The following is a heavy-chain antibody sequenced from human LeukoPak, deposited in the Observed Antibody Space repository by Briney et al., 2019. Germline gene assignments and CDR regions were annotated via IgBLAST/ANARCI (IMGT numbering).Heavy chain of an antibody. CDR2: ISYDGSNK. J-gene: IGHJ6*02. CDR1: GFTFSSYG. Sequence: PGRSLRLSCAASGFTFSSYGMHWVCQAPGKGLEWVAVISYDGSNKYYADSVKGRFTISRDNSKNTLYLQMNSLRAEDTAVYYCARDNVAAAARTGWWDYFYYGMDVWGQGTTVTVSS. CDR3: ARDNVAAAARTGWWDYFYYGMDV. D-gene: IGHD6-13*01. V-gene: IGHV3-30*03.